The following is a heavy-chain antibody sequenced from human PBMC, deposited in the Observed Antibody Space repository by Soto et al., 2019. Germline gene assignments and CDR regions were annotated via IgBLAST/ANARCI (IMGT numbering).Heavy chain of an antibody. CDR2: IRQDGREI. V-gene: IGHV3-7*01. Sequence: EVQMMESGGDLVQPGGSLRLSCVASDFTFNTYWVAWLRQTPSKGLEFVANIRQDGREINYLDSGKGRFTISRDNAEKSLFPQMNSLRVDDTAVYYCATDRWGGAFDFRGQGTVVTVSS. D-gene: IGHD7-27*01. CDR1: DFTFNTYW. J-gene: IGHJ3*01. CDR3: ATDRWGGAFDF.